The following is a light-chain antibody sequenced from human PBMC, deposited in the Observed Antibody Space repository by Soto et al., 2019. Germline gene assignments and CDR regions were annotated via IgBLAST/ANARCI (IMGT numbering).Light chain of an antibody. Sequence: QSALTQPRSVSGSPGQSVTISCTGTNSDVGSYNSVSWYQQYPGKAPKLMIYDVTKRPSGVPDRFSGSKSGTTASLTISGLQAEDEAAYYCCSYAGSYAWVFGGGTKQTVL. V-gene: IGLV2-11*01. CDR2: DVT. J-gene: IGLJ3*02. CDR1: NSDVGSYNS. CDR3: CSYAGSYAWV.